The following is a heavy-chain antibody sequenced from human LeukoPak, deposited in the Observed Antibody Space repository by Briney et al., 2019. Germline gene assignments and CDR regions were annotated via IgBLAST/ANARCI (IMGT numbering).Heavy chain of an antibody. Sequence: GGSLRLSCAASGFTFSSYWMSWVRQPPGKGLEWVANIKQDGSEKYYVDSVKGRFTISRDNAKNSLYLQMNSLRAEDTAVYYCAREGSEMATNYDAFDIWGQGTMVTVSS. CDR3: AREGSEMATNYDAFDI. J-gene: IGHJ3*02. V-gene: IGHV3-7*01. CDR2: IKQDGSEK. CDR1: GFTFSSYW. D-gene: IGHD5-24*01.